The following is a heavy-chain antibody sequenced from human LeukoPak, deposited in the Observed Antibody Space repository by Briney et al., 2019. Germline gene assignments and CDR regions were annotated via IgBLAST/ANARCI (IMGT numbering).Heavy chain of an antibody. CDR1: GFTFSSYA. CDR2: ISYDGSNK. CDR3: ARDAPSHVVVTAIHYYYYYMDV. Sequence: GGSLRLSCAASGFTFSSYAMHWVRQAPGKGLEWVAVISYDGSNKYYADSVKGRFTISRDNSKNTLYLQMNSLRAEDTAVYYCARDAPSHVVVTAIHYYYYYMDVWGKGTTVTVSS. J-gene: IGHJ6*03. V-gene: IGHV3-30*01. D-gene: IGHD2-21*02.